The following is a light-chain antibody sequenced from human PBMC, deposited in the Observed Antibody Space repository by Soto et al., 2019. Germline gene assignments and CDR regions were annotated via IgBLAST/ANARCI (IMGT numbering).Light chain of an antibody. CDR3: CSYAGRYV. Sequence: QSALTQPRSVSGSPGQSVTICCTGTSSDVGGYNYVSWYQQHPGKAPKLMTYDVSERPSGVTDRFSGSKSGNTASLTISGLQAEDEADYYCCSYAGRYVFGTGTKLTVL. CDR2: DVS. J-gene: IGLJ1*01. V-gene: IGLV2-11*01. CDR1: SSDVGGYNY.